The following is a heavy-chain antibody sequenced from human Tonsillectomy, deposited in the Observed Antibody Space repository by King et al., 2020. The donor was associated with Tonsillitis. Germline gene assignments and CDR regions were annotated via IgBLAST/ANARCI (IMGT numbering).Heavy chain of an antibody. Sequence: VQLQESGPGLVKPSQTLSLTCTVSGGSINTANYYWSWIRQHPGKGLEWIGYISYSGSTYYSPSLKSRLTISRDTSKNQFSLKLRSVTAADTAVYYCAREVDYWGQGTLVTVSS. CDR1: GGSINTANYY. CDR3: AREVDY. CDR2: ISYSGST. J-gene: IGHJ4*02. V-gene: IGHV4-31*03.